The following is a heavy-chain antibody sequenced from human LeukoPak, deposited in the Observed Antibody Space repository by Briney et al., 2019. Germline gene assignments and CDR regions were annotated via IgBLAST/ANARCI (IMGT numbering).Heavy chain of an antibody. CDR2: IYPGDSDT. CDR1: GYSFTSYW. CDR3: ARPSGEYSSGWYPPGY. V-gene: IGHV5-51*01. J-gene: IGHJ4*02. D-gene: IGHD6-19*01. Sequence: GESLKISCKGSGYSFTSYWIGWVRQMPGKGLEWMGIIYPGDSDTRYSPSFQGQVTISADKSTSTAYLQWSSLKASDTAMYYCARPSGEYSSGWYPPGYWGQGTLVTVSS.